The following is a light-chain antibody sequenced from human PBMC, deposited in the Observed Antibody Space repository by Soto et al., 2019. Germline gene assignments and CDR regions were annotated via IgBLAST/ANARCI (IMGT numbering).Light chain of an antibody. CDR3: QRYNSYSRT. Sequence: DIQMTQSPSTLPASVGDRVTITCRASQSISTWLAWYQQKPGKAPKLLIYDASSLESGVPSRFSGSGSGTEFTLTISSLQPDDFATYYCQRYNSYSRTFGQGTKVDIK. CDR1: QSISTW. CDR2: DAS. J-gene: IGKJ1*01. V-gene: IGKV1-5*01.